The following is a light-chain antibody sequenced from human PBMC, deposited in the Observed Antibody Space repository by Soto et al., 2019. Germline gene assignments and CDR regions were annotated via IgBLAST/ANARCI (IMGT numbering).Light chain of an antibody. CDR2: EVS. J-gene: IGLJ1*01. V-gene: IGLV2-14*01. CDR3: SSYTSSSTPPYV. CDR1: SRDVGGYHY. Sequence: QSVLTQPASVSGSPGQSITISCTGTSRDVGGYHYVSWYQQHPGKAPKLMIYEVSNRPSGVSTRFSGSNSGNTASLTISGLQAEDEADYYCSSYTSSSTPPYVFGTGTKGTVL.